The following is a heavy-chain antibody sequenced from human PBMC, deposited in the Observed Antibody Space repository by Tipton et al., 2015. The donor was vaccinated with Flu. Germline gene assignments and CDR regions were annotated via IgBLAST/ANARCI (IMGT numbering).Heavy chain of an antibody. CDR2: IKQDGSEK. Sequence: SLRLSCAASGFTLTDYWMSWVRQAPGKGLEWVANIKQDGSEKYYVDSVKGRFTISRDNAKNSVFLQMNSLRAEDTAVYYCARQLGGGDCYWGQGTLVTVSS. V-gene: IGHV3-7*03. J-gene: IGHJ4*02. CDR1: GFTLTDYW. D-gene: IGHD2-21*01. CDR3: ARQLGGGDCY.